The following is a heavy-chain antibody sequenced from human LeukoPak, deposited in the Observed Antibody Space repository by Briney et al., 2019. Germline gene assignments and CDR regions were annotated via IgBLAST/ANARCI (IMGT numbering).Heavy chain of an antibody. CDR1: GFTFSSYW. Sequence: GGSLRLSCAASGFTFSSYWMHWVRQAPGKGLVWVSRINTDGSSTSYADSVKGRFTISRYNAKNTLYLQMNSLRAEDTATYYCAAELKVGDIYFDPWGQGTLVTVSS. V-gene: IGHV3-74*01. D-gene: IGHD3-3*01. CDR3: AAELKVGDIYFDP. CDR2: INTDGSST. J-gene: IGHJ5*02.